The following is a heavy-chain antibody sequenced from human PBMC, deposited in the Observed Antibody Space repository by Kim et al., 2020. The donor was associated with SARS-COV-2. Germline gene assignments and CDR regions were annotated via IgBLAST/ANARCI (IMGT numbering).Heavy chain of an antibody. CDR2: ISSSGSTI. Sequence: GGSLRLSCAASGFTFSDYYMSWIRQAPGKGLEWVSYISSSGSTIYYADSVKGRFTISRDNAKNSLYLQMNSLRAEDTAVYYCARDYCSSTSCYLPAEYDAFDIWGQGTMVTVSS. CDR3: ARDYCSSTSCYLPAEYDAFDI. D-gene: IGHD2-2*01. J-gene: IGHJ3*02. CDR1: GFTFSDYY. V-gene: IGHV3-11*01.